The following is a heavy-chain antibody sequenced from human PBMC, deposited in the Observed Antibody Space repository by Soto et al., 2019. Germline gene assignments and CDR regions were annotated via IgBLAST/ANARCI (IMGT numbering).Heavy chain of an antibody. CDR3: SRITIFGVVSLRYYYYYGMDV. J-gene: IGHJ6*02. CDR2: INHSGST. Sequence: SETLSLTCAVYGGSFIGYYCSFIRHPPFKWLEWIVEINHSGSTNYNPSLKSRVTISVDTSKNQFSLKLSSVTAADTAVYYCSRITIFGVVSLRYYYYYGMDVWGQGTTVTVSS. CDR1: GGSFIGYY. V-gene: IGHV4-34*01. D-gene: IGHD3-3*01.